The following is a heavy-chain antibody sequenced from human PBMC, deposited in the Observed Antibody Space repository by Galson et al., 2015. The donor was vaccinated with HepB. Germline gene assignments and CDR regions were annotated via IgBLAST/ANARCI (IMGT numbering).Heavy chain of an antibody. J-gene: IGHJ4*02. CDR2: IWYDGSNK. V-gene: IGHV3-33*01. CDR1: GFTFSSYG. D-gene: IGHD2-2*01. CDR3: ARGEGTYCSSTSCYRDLDY. Sequence: SLRLSCAASGFTFSSYGMHWVRQAPGKGLEWVAVIWYDGSNKYYADSVKGRFTISRDNSKNTLYLQMNSLRAEDTAVYYCARGEGTYCSSTSCYRDLDYWGQGTLVTVSS.